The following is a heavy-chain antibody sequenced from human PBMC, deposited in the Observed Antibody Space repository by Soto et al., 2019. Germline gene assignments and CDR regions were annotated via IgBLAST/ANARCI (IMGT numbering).Heavy chain of an antibody. CDR2: INHSGST. J-gene: IGHJ6*02. CDR3: ARGRPGIQLWFYYYYGMDV. D-gene: IGHD5-18*01. V-gene: IGHV4-34*01. Sequence: PSETLSLTCAVYGGSFSGYYWSWIRQPPGKGLEWIGEINHSGSTNYNPSLKSRVTISVDTSKNQFSLKLSSVTAADTAVYYCARGRPGIQLWFYYYYGMDVWGQGTTVTVSS. CDR1: GGSFSGYY.